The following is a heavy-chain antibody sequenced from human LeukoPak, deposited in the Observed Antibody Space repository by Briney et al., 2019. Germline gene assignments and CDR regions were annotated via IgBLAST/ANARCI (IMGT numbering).Heavy chain of an antibody. V-gene: IGHV4-4*07. CDR2: IEATGSS. J-gene: IGHJ4*02. CDR1: GDSISDYY. Sequence: PSETLSLTCTVSGDSISDYYWSWIRQPAGKGLEYIGRIEATGSSNYNPSLESRVTMSVDTSRNQFSLHLTSVTAADTAVYYCARDSSSSYVGFDYWGQGTLVTVSS. D-gene: IGHD6-6*01. CDR3: ARDSSSSYVGFDY.